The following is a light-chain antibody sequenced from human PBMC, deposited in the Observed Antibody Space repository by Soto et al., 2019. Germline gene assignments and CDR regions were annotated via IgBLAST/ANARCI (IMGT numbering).Light chain of an antibody. CDR2: GNS. CDR1: SSNIGAGYD. V-gene: IGLV1-40*01. Sequence: QSVLTQPPSVSGAPGQRVTISCTGSSSNIGAGYDVHWYQQLPGTAPKLLIYGNSNRPSGVPDRFSGSKSGTSASLAITGLQPDYQSHYYCPSYAISPRGHVVFGRGTTLTVL. CDR3: PSYAISPRGHVV. J-gene: IGLJ2*01.